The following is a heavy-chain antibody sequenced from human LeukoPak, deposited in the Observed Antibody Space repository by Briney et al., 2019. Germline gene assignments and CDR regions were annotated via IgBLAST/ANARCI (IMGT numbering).Heavy chain of an antibody. J-gene: IGHJ4*02. D-gene: IGHD2-2*01. V-gene: IGHV3-11*04. CDR1: GFTFSDYY. CDR2: ISSSGSTI. CDR3: ARDSDIVVVPAAIFLDY. Sequence: GGSLRLSCAASGFTFSDYYMSWIRQAPGKGLEWVSYISSSGSTIYYADSVKGRFTISRDNAKNSLYLQMNSLRPEDTAVYYCARDSDIVVVPAAIFLDYWGQGPLVTVSS.